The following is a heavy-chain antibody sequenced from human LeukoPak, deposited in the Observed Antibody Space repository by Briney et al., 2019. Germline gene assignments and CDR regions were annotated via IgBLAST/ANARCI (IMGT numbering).Heavy chain of an antibody. J-gene: IGHJ4*02. CDR3: AGRSWDSSGYTLGY. Sequence: ASVTVSCTASGYTFTSYDINWVRQATGQGLEWMGWMNPNSGNTGYAQKFQGRVTMTRNTSISTAYMELSSLRSEDTAVYYCAGRSWDSSGYTLGYWGQGTLVTVSS. V-gene: IGHV1-8*01. CDR2: MNPNSGNT. CDR1: GYTFTSYD. D-gene: IGHD3-22*01.